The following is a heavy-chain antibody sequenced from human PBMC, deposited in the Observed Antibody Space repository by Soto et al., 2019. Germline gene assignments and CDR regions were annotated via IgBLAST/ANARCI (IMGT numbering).Heavy chain of an antibody. V-gene: IGHV3-30*18. CDR1: GFIFVNYG. Sequence: GGSLRLSCAASGFIFVNYGMHWVRQAPGKGLEWLAVISYDGTIQYYVDSVKGRFTISRDNSNNTLFLQMNSLRPEDTAVYFCAKSRPGSSWYEGDSWGQGTLVTVSS. J-gene: IGHJ4*02. CDR3: AKSRPGSSWYEGDS. CDR2: ISYDGTIQ. D-gene: IGHD6-13*01.